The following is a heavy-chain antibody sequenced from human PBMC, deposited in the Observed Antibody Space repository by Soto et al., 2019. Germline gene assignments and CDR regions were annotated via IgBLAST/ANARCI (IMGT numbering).Heavy chain of an antibody. Sequence: SETLSLTCAVYGGSFSGYYWSWIRQPPGKGLEWIGEINHSGSTNYNPSLKSRVTISVDTSKNQFSLKLSSVTAADTAVYYCARGLPFIAAAGTSLDYWGQGTLVTVSS. CDR1: GGSFSGYY. J-gene: IGHJ4*02. V-gene: IGHV4-34*01. D-gene: IGHD6-13*01. CDR2: INHSGST. CDR3: ARGLPFIAAAGTSLDY.